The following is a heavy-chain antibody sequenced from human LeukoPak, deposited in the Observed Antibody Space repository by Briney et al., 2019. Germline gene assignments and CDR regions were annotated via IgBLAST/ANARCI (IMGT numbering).Heavy chain of an antibody. CDR1: GGSFSGYY. CDR3: ARELDY. Sequence: SEALSLTCAVYGGSFSGYYWSWIRQPAGKGLEWIGRIYTSGSTNYNPSLKSRVTMSVDTSKNQFSLKLSSVTAADTAVYYCARELDYWGQGTLVTVSS. CDR2: IYTSGST. V-gene: IGHV4-4*07. J-gene: IGHJ4*02.